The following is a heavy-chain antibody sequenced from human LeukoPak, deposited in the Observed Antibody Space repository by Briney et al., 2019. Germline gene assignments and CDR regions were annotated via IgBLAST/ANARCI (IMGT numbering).Heavy chain of an antibody. Sequence: ASVKVSCKAAGYRFTAYGMTWVRQAPGQGLEWMGWISGYNGNTNYAQKFQGRVTMSTDTSTTTAYMDLRSLRSDDTAVYYCARDPCMTTSCQRPMSDAFGVWTQGTMVTVSS. CDR3: ARDPCMTTSCQRPMSDAFGV. J-gene: IGHJ3*01. CDR1: GYRFTAYG. CDR2: ISGYNGNT. V-gene: IGHV1-18*01. D-gene: IGHD2-2*01.